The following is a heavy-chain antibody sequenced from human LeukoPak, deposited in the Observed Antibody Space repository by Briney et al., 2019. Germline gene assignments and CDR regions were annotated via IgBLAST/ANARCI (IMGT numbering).Heavy chain of an antibody. CDR1: GFTFSSYW. J-gene: IGHJ5*02. V-gene: IGHV3-7*01. Sequence: GGSLRLSCAASGFTFSSYWMSWVRQAPGKGLEWVANIKQDGSEKYYVDSVKGRFTISRDNAKNSLYLQMNSLRAEDTAVYYCARDHIVYSSSGNWFDPWGQGTLVTVSS. CDR2: IKQDGSEK. D-gene: IGHD6-6*01. CDR3: ARDHIVYSSSGNWFDP.